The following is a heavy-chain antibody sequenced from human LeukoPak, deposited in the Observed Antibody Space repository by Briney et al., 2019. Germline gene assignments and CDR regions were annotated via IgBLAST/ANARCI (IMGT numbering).Heavy chain of an antibody. D-gene: IGHD2-2*01. V-gene: IGHV4-39*01. CDR2: FYYGGDT. Sequence: SETLSLTCTVSGASITNSPYSWGWIRQPPGKGLEWIGSFYYGGDTYYNPSLKSRVTISVDTSRDLVSLKLNSVTAADTAIYYCARQLPDCSSTSCFDLSDHWGQGTLVTVSS. J-gene: IGHJ4*02. CDR1: GASITNSPYS. CDR3: ARQLPDCSSTSCFDLSDH.